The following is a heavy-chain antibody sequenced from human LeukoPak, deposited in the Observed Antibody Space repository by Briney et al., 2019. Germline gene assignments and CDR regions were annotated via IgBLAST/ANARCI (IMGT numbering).Heavy chain of an antibody. V-gene: IGHV4-34*01. CDR3: ARRRIYGSGGRNWFDP. J-gene: IGHJ5*02. CDR2: INHSGST. D-gene: IGHD3-10*01. Sequence: SETLSLTCAVYGGSFSGYYWSWIRQPPGKGLEWIGEINHSGSTNYNPSLKSRVTISVDTSKNQFSLKLSSVTAADTAVYYCARRRIYGSGGRNWFDPWGQGTLVTVSS. CDR1: GGSFSGYY.